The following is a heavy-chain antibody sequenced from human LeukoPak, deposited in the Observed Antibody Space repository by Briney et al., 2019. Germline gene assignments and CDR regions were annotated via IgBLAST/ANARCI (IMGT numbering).Heavy chain of an antibody. D-gene: IGHD3-3*01. CDR3: ARDSNDFWSGSQPTRLGY. CDR1: GGTFSSYA. Sequence: ASVKVSCKASGGTFSSYAISWVRQAPGQGLEWMGGIIPIFGTANYAQKFQGRVTITTDESTSTAYMELSSLRSEDTAVYYCARDSNDFWSGSQPTRLGYWGQGTLVTVSS. V-gene: IGHV1-69*05. J-gene: IGHJ4*02. CDR2: IIPIFGTA.